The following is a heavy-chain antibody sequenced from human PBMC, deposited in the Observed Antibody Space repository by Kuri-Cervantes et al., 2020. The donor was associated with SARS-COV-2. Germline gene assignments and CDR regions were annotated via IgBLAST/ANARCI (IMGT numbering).Heavy chain of an antibody. CDR2: ISSSSSTI. D-gene: IGHD4-23*01. Sequence: GGSLRLSCAASGFIFSSHSMNWVRQAPGKGLGWVSYISSSSSTIYYADSVKGRFTISRDNAKNSLYLQMNSLRAEDTAVYYCATPAPEYGGNSGGWVFWGQGTLVTVSS. J-gene: IGHJ4*02. V-gene: IGHV3-48*01. CDR3: ATPAPEYGGNSGGWVF. CDR1: GFIFSSHS.